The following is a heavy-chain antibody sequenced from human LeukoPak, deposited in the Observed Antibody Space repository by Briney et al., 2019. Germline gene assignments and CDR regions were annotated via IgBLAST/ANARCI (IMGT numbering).Heavy chain of an antibody. J-gene: IGHJ4*02. CDR1: GGTFSSYT. V-gene: IGHV1-69*05. D-gene: IGHD5-18*01. Sequence: VASVKVSCKASGGTFSSYTISWVRQAPGQGLEWMGRIIPIFGTANYAQKFQGRVTITTDESTSTAYMELSSLRSEDTAVYYCAREGGYSYGYFYYFDYWGQGTLVTVSS. CDR3: AREGGYSYGYFYYFDY. CDR2: IIPIFGTA.